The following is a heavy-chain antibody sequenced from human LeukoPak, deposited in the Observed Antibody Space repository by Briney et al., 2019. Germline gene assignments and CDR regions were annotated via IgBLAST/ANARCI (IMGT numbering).Heavy chain of an antibody. CDR1: GFTFSSYS. CDR3: ARGGAVGAISLSDY. D-gene: IGHD1-26*01. V-gene: IGHV3-21*01. J-gene: IGHJ4*02. Sequence: GGSLRLSCAASGFTFSSYSMNWVRQAPGKGLEWVSSISSSSSYIYYADSVKGRFTIPRDNAKNSLYLQMNSLRAEDTAVYYCARGGAVGAISLSDYWGQGTLVTVSS. CDR2: ISSSSSYI.